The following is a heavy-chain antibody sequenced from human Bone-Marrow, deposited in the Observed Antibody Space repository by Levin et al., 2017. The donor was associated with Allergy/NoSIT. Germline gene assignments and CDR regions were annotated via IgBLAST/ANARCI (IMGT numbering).Heavy chain of an antibody. CDR3: ARLDYYYDVTYYYYGLDV. CDR1: GGTSTTYA. D-gene: IGHD3-22*01. Sequence: SVKVSCKASGGTSTTYALTWVRQAAGQGLQWMGGIIPLSSTPDIDQKFQDRLTMSGDESTQTAYMELSSLTPEDTAVYYCARLDYYYDVTYYYYGLDVWGQGTTVTVS. CDR2: IIPLSSTP. V-gene: IGHV1-69*13. J-gene: IGHJ6*02.